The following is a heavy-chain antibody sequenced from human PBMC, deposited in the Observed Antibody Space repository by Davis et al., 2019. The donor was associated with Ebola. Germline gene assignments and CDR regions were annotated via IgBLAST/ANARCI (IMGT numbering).Heavy chain of an antibody. D-gene: IGHD2/OR15-2a*01. J-gene: IGHJ4*02. CDR3: ARVTTLTEYYFDY. CDR2: INSSGGST. CDR1: GYTFAYYY. V-gene: IGHV1-46*01. Sequence: AASVKVSCKASGYTFAYYYIHWVRQAPGQGLEWMGMINSSGGSTDYAQKFEGRVTITRDTSTSTVYMELSSLRSDDTAVYYCARVTTLTEYYFDYWGQGTLVTVSS.